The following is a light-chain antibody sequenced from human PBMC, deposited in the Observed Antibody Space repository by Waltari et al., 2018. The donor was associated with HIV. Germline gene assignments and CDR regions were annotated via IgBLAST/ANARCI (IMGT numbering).Light chain of an antibody. V-gene: IGLV3-25*03. CDR1: VLPKHY. CDR2: KDN. CDR3: LSTDITGTSYV. Sequence: SFELTQPLSMSVSPGQTARIPCSGDVLPKHYVHWDQQRAGQAPVLLIYKDNERPSGIPERFSGSSSVTTVTLTISGVQAEDEADYYCLSTDITGTSYVFGSGTKVTVI. J-gene: IGLJ1*01.